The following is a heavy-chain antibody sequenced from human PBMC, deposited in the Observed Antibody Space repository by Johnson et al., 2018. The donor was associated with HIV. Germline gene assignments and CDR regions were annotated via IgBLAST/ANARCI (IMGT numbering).Heavy chain of an antibody. J-gene: IGHJ3*02. V-gene: IGHV3-64*04. CDR2: ISSNGGST. CDR1: GFTFSSYA. CDR3: ARVGVRGYDLAAFDI. Sequence: QVQLVESGGGLVQPGGSLRLSCAASGFTFSSYAMHWVRQAPGKGLEYVSAISSNGGSTYYADSVKGRFTISRDNSKNTLYLQMNSLRTEDTAIYFCARVGVRGYDLAAFDIWGQGTMVTVSS. D-gene: IGHD5-12*01.